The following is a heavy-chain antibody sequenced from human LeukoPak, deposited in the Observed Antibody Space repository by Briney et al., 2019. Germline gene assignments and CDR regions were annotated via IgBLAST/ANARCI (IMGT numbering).Heavy chain of an antibody. D-gene: IGHD6-13*01. V-gene: IGHV3-23*01. Sequence: GGSLRLSCGASGFTFSTYAMSWVRQAPGRGLEWVSGMTGSGDRTHYADSVKGRFTISRDNSKNTLHLQMNSLRAEDTAVYYCAKGPKQQLVGSRGHYFDSWGQGTLVTVSS. CDR1: GFTFSTYA. CDR2: MTGSGDRT. CDR3: AKGPKQQLVGSRGHYFDS. J-gene: IGHJ4*02.